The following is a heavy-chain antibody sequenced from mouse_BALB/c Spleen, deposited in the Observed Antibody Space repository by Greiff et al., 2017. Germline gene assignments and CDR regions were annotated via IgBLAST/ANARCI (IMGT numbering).Heavy chain of an antibody. V-gene: IGHV1-7*01. Sequence: VQGVESGAELAKPGASVKMSCKASGYTFTSYWMHWVKQRPGQGLEWIGYINPSTGYTEYNQKFKDKATLTADKSSSTAYMQLSSLTSEDSAVYYCARKITGTDYYAMDYWGQGTSVTVSS. CDR2: INPSTGYT. D-gene: IGHD4-1*01. CDR1: GYTFTSYW. J-gene: IGHJ4*01. CDR3: ARKITGTDYYAMDY.